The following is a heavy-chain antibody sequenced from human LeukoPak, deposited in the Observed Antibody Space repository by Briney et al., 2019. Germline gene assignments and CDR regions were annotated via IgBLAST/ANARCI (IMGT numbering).Heavy chain of an antibody. CDR3: ARGDVVRGVSWFDS. Sequence: GESLKISCQGSGYTFTSFWIGWVRQMPVKGLEWMGSIYPGDSDTKYSPSFQGQVTISVDKSTNTAYLQWKSLKASDTAMYYCARGDVVRGVSWFDSWGQGALVTVSS. J-gene: IGHJ5*01. CDR1: GYTFTSFW. V-gene: IGHV5-51*01. CDR2: IYPGDSDT. D-gene: IGHD2-21*02.